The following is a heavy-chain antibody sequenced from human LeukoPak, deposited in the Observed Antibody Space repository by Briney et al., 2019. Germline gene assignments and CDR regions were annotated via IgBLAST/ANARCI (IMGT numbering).Heavy chain of an antibody. V-gene: IGHV4-34*01. CDR3: ARDVYYGMDV. CDR1: GGSFSGYY. Sequence: PSETLSLTCAVYGGSFSGYYWSWIRQPPGKGLEWIGEINHSGSTNYNPSLKGRVTISVDTSKNQFSLKLSSVTAADTAVYYCARDVYYGMDVWGQGTTVTVSS. CDR2: INHSGST. J-gene: IGHJ6*02.